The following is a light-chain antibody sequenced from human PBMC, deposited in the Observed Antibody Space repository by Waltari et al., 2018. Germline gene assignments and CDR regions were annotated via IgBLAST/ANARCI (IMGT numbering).Light chain of an antibody. Sequence: QTVVTQEPSLSVSPAGTVTLPFSLSSVPLPTTSYASWYQPSPGQTPRTLVYKANIRSSGVPDRFSGSVLGNKAVLIITGAQAEDESTYYCLLYMGSGIWVFGGGTKLTVL. V-gene: IGLV8-61*01. CDR2: KAN. CDR1: SVPLPTTSY. CDR3: LLYMGSGIWV. J-gene: IGLJ3*02.